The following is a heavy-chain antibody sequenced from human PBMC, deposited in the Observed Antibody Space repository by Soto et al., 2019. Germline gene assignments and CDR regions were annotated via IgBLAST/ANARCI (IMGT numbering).Heavy chain of an antibody. CDR2: INHSGST. V-gene: IGHV4-34*01. CDR1: GGSFSGYY. Sequence: SETLSLTCAVYGGSFSGYYWSWIRQPPGKGLEWIGEINHSGSTNYNPSLKSRVTISVDTSKNQFSLKLTPVTAADTAVYYCARVFPSYCGGDCSYFDSWGQGTLVTSPQ. CDR3: ARVFPSYCGGDCSYFDS. J-gene: IGHJ4*02. D-gene: IGHD2-21*02.